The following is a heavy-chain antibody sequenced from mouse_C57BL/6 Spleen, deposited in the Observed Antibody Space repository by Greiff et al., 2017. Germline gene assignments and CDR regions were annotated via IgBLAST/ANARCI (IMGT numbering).Heavy chain of an antibody. CDR1: GFSFNTYA. J-gene: IGHJ2*01. CDR3: VRQRPGDGYYLDY. Sequence: EVKLVESGGGLVQPKGSLKLSCAASGFSFNTYAMNWVRQAPGKGLEWVARIRSKSNNYATYYADSVKDRFTISRDDSESMLYLQMNNLKTEDTAMYYCVRQRPGDGYYLDYWGQGTTLTVSS. D-gene: IGHD2-3*01. CDR2: IRSKSNNYAT. V-gene: IGHV10-1*01.